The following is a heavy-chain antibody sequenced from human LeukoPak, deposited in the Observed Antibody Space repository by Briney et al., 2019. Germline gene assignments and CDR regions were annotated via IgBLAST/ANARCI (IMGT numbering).Heavy chain of an antibody. Sequence: GESLKISCKVSGYSFTTYWIGWVRQMPGKGLEWMGIINPGDSDSRYSPSFQGHVTISADKSIPTAYLQWNSLKASDTAMYYCARLETSPHLFSGYSYLHYWGQGTLVTVSS. J-gene: IGHJ4*02. V-gene: IGHV5-51*01. D-gene: IGHD3-22*01. CDR3: ARLETSPHLFSGYSYLHY. CDR2: INPGDSDS. CDR1: GYSFTTYW.